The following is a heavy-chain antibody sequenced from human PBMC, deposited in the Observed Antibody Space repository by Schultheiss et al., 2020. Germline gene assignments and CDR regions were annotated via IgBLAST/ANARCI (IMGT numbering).Heavy chain of an antibody. D-gene: IGHD4-17*01. CDR2: LIPILDIT. CDR3: ARSREGDYGDYPGACDI. V-gene: IGHV1-69*02. J-gene: IGHJ3*02. CDR1: GGTFSSYT. Sequence: SVKVSCKASGGTFSSYTITWVRQAPGQGLEWMGRLIPILDITNYAQKFQGRVTITADKSTTTVYMDLSSLRSEDTAVYYCARSREGDYGDYPGACDIWGQGKMGTVSS.